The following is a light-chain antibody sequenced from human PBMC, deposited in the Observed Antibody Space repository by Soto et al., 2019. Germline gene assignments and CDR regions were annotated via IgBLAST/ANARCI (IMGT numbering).Light chain of an antibody. Sequence: DIVMTKSPDSLAVFLGERATINCKSSQSVLYYANNMNYLAWYQQKPGQTPKLLIYWSSTRESGVPDRFSAPGSGTDFTLTFVTLQADVVAVYYCPQYSSPSMSFGHGTKVEIK. CDR2: WSS. CDR1: QSVLYYANNMNY. CDR3: PQYSSPSMS. V-gene: IGKV4-1*01. J-gene: IGKJ1*01.